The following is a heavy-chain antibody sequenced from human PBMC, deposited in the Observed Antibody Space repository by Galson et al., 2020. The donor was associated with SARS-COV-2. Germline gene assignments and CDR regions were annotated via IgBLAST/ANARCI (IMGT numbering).Heavy chain of an antibody. V-gene: IGHV4-34*01. CDR3: ARGADYDILTGYYSDAFDI. CDR2: TNHRGST. J-gene: IGHJ3*02. D-gene: IGHD3-9*01. CDR1: GGSFSGYY. Sequence: SETLSLTCAVYGGSFSGYYWSWIRQPPGKGLEWIGETNHRGSTNYNPSLKSRVTISVDTSKNQFPLKLSSVTAADTAVYYCARGADYDILTGYYSDAFDIWGQGTMVTVSS.